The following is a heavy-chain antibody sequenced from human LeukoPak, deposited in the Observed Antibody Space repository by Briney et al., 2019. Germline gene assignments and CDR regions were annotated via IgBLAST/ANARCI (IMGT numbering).Heavy chain of an antibody. D-gene: IGHD2-21*01. CDR3: TTDPTRVWRFHDY. CDR1: GFTFSNAC. J-gene: IGHJ4*01. Sequence: GGSLRLSCAASGFTFSNACMSWVRQAPGKGLEWVGRIKSKTDGGTTDYAAPVKGRFTISRDDSKNTLYLQMNSLKTEDTAVYYCTTDPTRVWRFHDYWGQGTMVTVSS. V-gene: IGHV3-15*01. CDR2: IKSKTDGGTT.